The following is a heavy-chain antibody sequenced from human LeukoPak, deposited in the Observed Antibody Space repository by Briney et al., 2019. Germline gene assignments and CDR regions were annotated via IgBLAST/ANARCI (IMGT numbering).Heavy chain of an antibody. D-gene: IGHD2/OR15-2a*01. CDR1: GNYW. CDR3: VSFYETY. V-gene: IGHV3-74*01. CDR2: IDSDGSWT. Sequence: GGSLRLSCAASGNYWMHWVRQAPGKGLVWVSHIDSDGSWTSYADSVKGRLTISKGNAKNTVYLQMNSLRAEDTAVYYCVSFYETYWGRGTLVTVSS. J-gene: IGHJ4*02.